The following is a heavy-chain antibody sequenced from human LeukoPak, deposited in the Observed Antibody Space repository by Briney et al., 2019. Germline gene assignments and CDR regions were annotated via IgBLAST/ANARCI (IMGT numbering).Heavy chain of an antibody. Sequence: ASVKVSCKAPGGTFSSYAISWVRQAPGQGLEWMGGIIPIFGTANYAQKFQGRVTTTGDESTSTAYMELSSLRSEDTAVYYCASPVVTRRGSEDYWGQGTLVTVSS. J-gene: IGHJ4*02. V-gene: IGHV1-69*13. CDR2: IIPIFGTA. CDR3: ASPVVTRRGSEDY. D-gene: IGHD4-23*01. CDR1: GGTFSSYA.